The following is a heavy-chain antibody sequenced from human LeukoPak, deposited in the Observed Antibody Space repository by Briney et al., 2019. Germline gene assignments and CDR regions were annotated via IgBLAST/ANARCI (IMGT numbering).Heavy chain of an antibody. CDR2: ISAYNGYT. CDR3: ARDKAVTTEVTQYFQH. D-gene: IGHD4-11*01. CDR1: GYTFTNYG. Sequence: ASVKVSCKASGYTFTNYGVSWVRQAPGQGLEWMGWISAYNGYTNYAQKFQFRVTMTTDTSTSTAYMELRSLTSDDTAVYYCARDKAVTTEVTQYFQHWGQSTLVTVSS. V-gene: IGHV1-18*01. J-gene: IGHJ1*01.